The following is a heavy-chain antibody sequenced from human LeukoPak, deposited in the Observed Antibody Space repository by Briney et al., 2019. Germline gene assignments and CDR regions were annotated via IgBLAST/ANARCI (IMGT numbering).Heavy chain of an antibody. CDR1: GFTFSRYD. V-gene: IGHV3-30-3*01. CDR2: ISYDGGNE. CDR3: ARAAAVTGAFRDNWFDP. Sequence: PGGSLRLSCVASGFTFSRYDMHWVRPAPGKGLEWVAVISYDGGNEIYADSVKGRFTISRDNSKNTLYLQMNSLRAEDTAVYYCARAAAVTGAFRDNWFDPWGQGALATVSS. J-gene: IGHJ5*02. D-gene: IGHD6-19*01.